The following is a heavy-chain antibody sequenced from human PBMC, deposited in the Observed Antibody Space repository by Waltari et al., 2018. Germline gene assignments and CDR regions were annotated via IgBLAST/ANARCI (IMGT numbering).Heavy chain of an antibody. V-gene: IGHV4-39*01. CDR3: ARKYHSSGYYFLGWFDP. CDR1: GDSISRSSYY. D-gene: IGHD3-22*01. J-gene: IGHJ5*02. CDR2: IFYSGST. Sequence: QVQLQESGPGLVKPSETLSLTCTFSGDSISRSSYYWGWIRPTPGKGLEWIGSIFYSGSTYYNPSLRSRVTISRDTSKNQFSLKVTSVTAADTAVYYCARKYHSSGYYFLGWFDPWGQGTLVTVSS.